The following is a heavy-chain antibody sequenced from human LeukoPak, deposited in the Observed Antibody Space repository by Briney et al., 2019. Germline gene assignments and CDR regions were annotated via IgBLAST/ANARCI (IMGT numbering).Heavy chain of an antibody. CDR2: INHRGSST. J-gene: IGHJ6*02. CDR3: AKNKDYCSSSTCYYQNSMDV. CDR1: GFTFSSYA. V-gene: IGHV3-23*01. D-gene: IGHD2-15*01. Sequence: SGGSLRLSCAASGFTFSSYAMSWVRQAPGKGLEWISAINHRGSSTYYTDSVKGRFTISRDNSKNTLYLQMNSLRAEDTAVYHCAKNKDYCSSSTCYYQNSMDVWGQGTTVAVSS.